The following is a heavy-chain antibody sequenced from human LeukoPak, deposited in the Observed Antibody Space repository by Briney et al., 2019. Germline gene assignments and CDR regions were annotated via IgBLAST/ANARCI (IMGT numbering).Heavy chain of an antibody. CDR2: IFGSGGGA. CDR3: AKTTTGYSSGRYPAWPIDY. D-gene: IGHD2-15*01. J-gene: IGHJ4*02. CDR1: GFTFGSYA. V-gene: IGHV3-23*01. Sequence: GGSLRLSCAASGFTFGSYAMYWVRQAPGKGLEWVSGIFGSGGGAHYADSVKGRFTISRDNSKNTVYLRMDSLRVEDTAIYYCAKTTTGYSSGRYPAWPIDYWGQGTLVTVSS.